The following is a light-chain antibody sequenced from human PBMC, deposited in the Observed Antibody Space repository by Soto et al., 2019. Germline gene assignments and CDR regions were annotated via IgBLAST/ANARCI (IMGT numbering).Light chain of an antibody. CDR2: DAS. CDR3: QQRSNWPRT. Sequence: EIVLTPSPATLSLSPGERHTLSCRASQSVSSYLAWYQQKPGQAPRLLIYDASNRATGIPARFSGSGSGTDFTLTISSPEPEDFAVYYCQQRSNWPRTFGQGTKVDI. J-gene: IGKJ1*01. V-gene: IGKV3-11*01. CDR1: QSVSSY.